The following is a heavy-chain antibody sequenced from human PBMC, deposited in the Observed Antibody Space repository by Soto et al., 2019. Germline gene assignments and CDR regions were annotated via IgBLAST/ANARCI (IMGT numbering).Heavy chain of an antibody. CDR3: ARGWGSWYSFDY. CDR2: ITHGGST. V-gene: IGHV4-34*01. Sequence: SSETLSLTCAVYGGSFSDYYWNWIRQAPGKGLEWIGDITHGGSTTYSPSLKSRVTISVDTSKNQFSLKLSSVTAADTAVYYCARGWGSWYSFDYWGQGTLVTVSS. J-gene: IGHJ4*02. D-gene: IGHD6-13*01. CDR1: GGSFSDYY.